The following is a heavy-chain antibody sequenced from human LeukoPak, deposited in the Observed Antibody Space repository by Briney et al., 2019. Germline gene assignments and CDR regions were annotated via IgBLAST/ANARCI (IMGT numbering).Heavy chain of an antibody. J-gene: IGHJ4*02. V-gene: IGHV4-38-2*02. Sequence: SETLSLTCTVSGSSISTPYYWAWIRQPPGEGLEWIGNIFHGVTTFYNPSLMNRVAISVDTSKNQFSPKLTSVTAADTAVYYCARDATIAAPLMSWGQGTLVIVSS. D-gene: IGHD6-13*01. CDR3: ARDATIAAPLMS. CDR1: GSSISTPYY. CDR2: IFHGVTT.